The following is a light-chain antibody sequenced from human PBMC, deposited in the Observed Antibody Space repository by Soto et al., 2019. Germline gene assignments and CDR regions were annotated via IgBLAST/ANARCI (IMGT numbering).Light chain of an antibody. J-gene: IGKJ3*01. CDR1: QGIGNY. V-gene: IGKV1-27*01. Sequence: DIQMTQSPSSLSASVGDRVTITCRASQGIGNYLAWYQQKPGKVPKLLIYAASTLQSGVPSRFSGSGSGTDFTLTINSLQPDDVATYYCQKYNSAPLTFGPGTKVDIK. CDR3: QKYNSAPLT. CDR2: AAS.